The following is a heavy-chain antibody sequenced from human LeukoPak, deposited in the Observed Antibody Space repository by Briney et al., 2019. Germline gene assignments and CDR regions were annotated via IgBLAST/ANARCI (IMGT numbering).Heavy chain of an antibody. CDR3: ARDLALLWFGELLRQDPPGDLDY. V-gene: IGHV3-48*01. CDR2: ISSSSSTI. CDR1: GFTFSSYS. J-gene: IGHJ4*02. D-gene: IGHD3-10*01. Sequence: PGGSLRLSCAASGFTFSSYSMNWVRQAPGKGLEWVSYISSSSSTIYYADSVEGRFTISRDNAKNSLYLQMNSLRAEDTAVYYCARDLALLWFGELLRQDPPGDLDYWGQGTLVTVSS.